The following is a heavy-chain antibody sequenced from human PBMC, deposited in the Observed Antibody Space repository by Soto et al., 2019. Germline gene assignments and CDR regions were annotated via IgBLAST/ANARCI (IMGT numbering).Heavy chain of an antibody. V-gene: IGHV4-34*01. J-gene: IGHJ4*02. CDR3: ARSDYGRIDY. CDR2: INHSGST. CDR1: GGSFSGYY. Sequence: TLSLTCAVYGGSFSGYYWSWIRQPPGKGLEWIGEINHSGSTNYNPSLKSRVTISVDTSKNQFSLKLSSVTAADTAVYYCARSDYGRIDYWGQGTLVTVSS. D-gene: IGHD4-17*01.